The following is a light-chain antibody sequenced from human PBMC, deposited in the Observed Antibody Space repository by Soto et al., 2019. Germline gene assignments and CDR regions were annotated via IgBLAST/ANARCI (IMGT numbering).Light chain of an antibody. CDR2: KAS. V-gene: IGKV1-5*03. CDR3: QQYNDYPWT. J-gene: IGKJ1*01. CDR1: QTISSW. Sequence: MPMTQSSSPLSGAVGDRVTIPSRASQTISSWLAWYQQKPGKAPKLLIYKASTLKSGVPSRFSGSGSGTEFTLTISSLQPDDFATYYCQQYNDYPWTFGQGTKVDIK.